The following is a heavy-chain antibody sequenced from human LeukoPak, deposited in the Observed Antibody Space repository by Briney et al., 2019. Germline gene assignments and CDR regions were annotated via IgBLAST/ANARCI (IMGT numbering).Heavy chain of an antibody. CDR3: ARTYYDYVWGSYRYTGYFDY. D-gene: IGHD3-16*02. J-gene: IGHJ4*02. CDR1: QYTSTDYA. Sequence: ASVKVSCKASQYTSTDYAVHWVRQAPGQRLEWMGWINAGNGNTKYSQKFQGRVTITRDTSASTAYMELSSLRSEDTAVYYCARTYYDYVWGSYRYTGYFDYWGQGTLVTVSS. CDR2: INAGNGNT. V-gene: IGHV1-3*01.